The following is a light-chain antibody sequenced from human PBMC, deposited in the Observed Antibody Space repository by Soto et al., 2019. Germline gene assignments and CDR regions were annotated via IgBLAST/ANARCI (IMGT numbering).Light chain of an antibody. V-gene: IGLV2-14*03. J-gene: IGLJ2*01. Sequence: SALTQPASVSGSPGQSITISCTGSSSDIGDYKYVSWYKHHPGKAPKLMIYDVSNRPSGVSNRFSGSKSGNTASLTISGLQAEDEADYYCSSYTSTSFVIFGGGTKLTVL. CDR2: DVS. CDR3: SSYTSTSFVI. CDR1: SSDIGDYKY.